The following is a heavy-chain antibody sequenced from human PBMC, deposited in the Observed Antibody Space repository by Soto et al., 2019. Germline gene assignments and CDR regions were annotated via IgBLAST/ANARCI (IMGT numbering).Heavy chain of an antibody. CDR3: ARVKTGATIVEY. Sequence: QVQLVQSGAEVKKPGASVKVSCKTSDYTLTNFGLTWVRQAPGQGLEWMGWIRPYNGHTDYAQNLQGRITMTTDSSTNTAYMELRSLRSDDTAVYYCARVKTGATIVEYGGQGTLVTVSS. V-gene: IGHV1-18*01. J-gene: IGHJ4*02. D-gene: IGHD3-10*01. CDR2: IRPYNGHT. CDR1: DYTLTNFG.